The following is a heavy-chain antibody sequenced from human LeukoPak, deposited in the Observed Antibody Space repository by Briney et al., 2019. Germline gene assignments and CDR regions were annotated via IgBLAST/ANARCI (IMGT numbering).Heavy chain of an antibody. CDR3: ARDGYYYDSSGYYVDY. CDR1: GFTFSSYA. D-gene: IGHD3-22*01. V-gene: IGHV3-30-3*01. Sequence: GGSLRLSCAASGFTFSSYAIHWVRQAPGKGLEWVAVISYDGSNKYYADSVKGRFTISRDNSKNTLYLQMNSLRAEDTAVYYCARDGYYYDSSGYYVDYWGQGTLVTVSS. J-gene: IGHJ4*02. CDR2: ISYDGSNK.